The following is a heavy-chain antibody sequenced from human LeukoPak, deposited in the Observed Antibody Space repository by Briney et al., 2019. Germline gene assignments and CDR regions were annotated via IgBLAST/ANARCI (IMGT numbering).Heavy chain of an antibody. V-gene: IGHV1-8*01. CDR3: ATSSSWYRVFDY. J-gene: IGHJ4*02. CDR1: GYTFTRYD. CDR2: MNPNSGNT. Sequence: GASVKVSCKASGYTFTRYDINWARQATGQGLEWMGWMNPNSGNTGYAQKFQGRVTMTRDTSISTAYMELSSLRSEDTAVCYCATSSSWYRVFDYWGQGTLVTVSS. D-gene: IGHD6-13*01.